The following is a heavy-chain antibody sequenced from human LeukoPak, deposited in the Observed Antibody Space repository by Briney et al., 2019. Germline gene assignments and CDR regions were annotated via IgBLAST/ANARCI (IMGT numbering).Heavy chain of an antibody. V-gene: IGHV1-18*01. CDR2: VSPYNGNT. D-gene: IGHD5-18*01. Sequence: ASVKASCKASGYTFTDYDITWVRQAPGQGLEWMGRVSPYNGNTYYSQRFQDRVTITKDTSTGTAYMDLRNLRTDDTAMYYCARGVRGYSYGYYYYYYMDVWGKGTTVTISS. CDR1: GYTFTDYD. J-gene: IGHJ6*03. CDR3: ARGVRGYSYGYYYYYYMDV.